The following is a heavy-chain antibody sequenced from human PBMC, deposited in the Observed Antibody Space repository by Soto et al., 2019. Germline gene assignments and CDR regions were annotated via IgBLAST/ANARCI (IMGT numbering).Heavy chain of an antibody. CDR1: GFTYESYA. J-gene: IGHJ4*02. Sequence: EVQLLESGGGLVQPGGSLRLSCAASGFTYESYAMSWVRQAPGKGLEWVSGINSGGTVAHYADSVKGRFAISRDNSKNSLYLEMNSLRAEDTAVYYCARESEDLTSNFDYWGQGTLVTVSS. CDR3: ARESEDLTSNFDY. CDR2: INSGGTVA. V-gene: IGHV3-23*01.